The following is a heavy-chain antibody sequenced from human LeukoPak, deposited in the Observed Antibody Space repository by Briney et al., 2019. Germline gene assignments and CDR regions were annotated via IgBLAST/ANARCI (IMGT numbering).Heavy chain of an antibody. Sequence: SQTLSLTCAVSGGSLSSGGYSWSWIRQPPGKGLEWIGYIYHSGSTYYNPSLKSRVTISVDRSKNQFSLKLSSVTAADTAVYYCARHTPREGAFDIWGQGTMVTVSS. CDR1: GGSLSSGGYS. V-gene: IGHV4-30-2*01. D-gene: IGHD1-26*01. CDR3: ARHTPREGAFDI. CDR2: IYHSGST. J-gene: IGHJ3*02.